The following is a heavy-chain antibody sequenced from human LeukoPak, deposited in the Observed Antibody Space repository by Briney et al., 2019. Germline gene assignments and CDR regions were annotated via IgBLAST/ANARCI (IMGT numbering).Heavy chain of an antibody. CDR3: AKNFSMMVF. CDR2: IRGYDGYT. CDR1: GFVFREND. Sequence: GGSLRLSCAASGFVFRENDMNWVRQAPGKGLEWVSGIRGYDGYTDYADSVRGRFTISRDNSRDTLFLETNNLRIEDTAIYYCAKNFSMMVFWGPGTQVTVSS. J-gene: IGHJ4*02. V-gene: IGHV3-23*01. D-gene: IGHD3/OR15-3a*01.